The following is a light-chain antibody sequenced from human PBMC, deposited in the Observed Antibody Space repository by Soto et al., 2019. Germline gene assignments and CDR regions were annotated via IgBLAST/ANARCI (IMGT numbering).Light chain of an antibody. CDR2: LEGSGSY. J-gene: IGLJ1*01. CDR1: SGHSSYI. V-gene: IGLV4-60*03. CDR3: ETWDSKTHV. Sequence: QPVLTQSSSASASLGSSVKLTCTLSSGHSSYIIAWHQQQPGKAPRYLMKLEGSGSYNKGSGVPDRFSGSSSGADRYLTISNLQSEDEADYYCETWDSKTHVFGTGTKVT.